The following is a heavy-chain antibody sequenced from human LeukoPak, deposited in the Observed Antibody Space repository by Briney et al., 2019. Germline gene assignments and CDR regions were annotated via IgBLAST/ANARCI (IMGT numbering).Heavy chain of an antibody. CDR1: GYTFSSYS. CDR2: ISSSSSYI. CDR3: ARDTGLFPAPLSSIAARLFDY. V-gene: IGHV3-21*01. J-gene: IGHJ4*02. D-gene: IGHD6-6*01. Sequence: GGSLRLSCAASGYTFSSYSMNWVRQAPGKGLEWVSSISSSSSYIYYADSVKGRFTISRDNAKNSLYLQMNSLRAEHTAVYYCARDTGLFPAPLSSIAARLFDYWGQGTLVTVSS.